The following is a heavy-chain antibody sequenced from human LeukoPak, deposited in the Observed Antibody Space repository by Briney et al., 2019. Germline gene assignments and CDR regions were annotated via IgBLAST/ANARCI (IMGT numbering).Heavy chain of an antibody. CDR2: ISYDGSNK. J-gene: IGHJ4*02. CDR3: AKDHHYYGSGSCFDY. CDR1: GFTFSSYG. V-gene: IGHV3-30*18. Sequence: GGSLRLSCAASGFTFSSYGMHWVRQAPGKGLEWVAVISYDGSNKYYADSVKGRFTISRDNSKNTLYLQMNSLRAEDTAVYYCAKDHHYYGSGSCFDYWGQGTLVTVSS. D-gene: IGHD3-10*01.